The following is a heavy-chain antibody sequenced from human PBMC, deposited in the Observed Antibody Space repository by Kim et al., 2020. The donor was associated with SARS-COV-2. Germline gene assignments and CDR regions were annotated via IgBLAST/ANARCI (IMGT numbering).Heavy chain of an antibody. CDR3: ARGSIAWRNGLDD. V-gene: IGHV3-74*01. D-gene: IGHD6-19*01. CDR1: GFTFSTYW. CDR2: TNNDGSST. J-gene: IGHJ6*02. Sequence: GGSLRLSCAASGFTFSTYWMHWVRQVPGKGLVWVSRTNNDGSSTNYADSVKGRFIISRDNAKNTLHLQMNSLRAEDTAVYFCARGSIAWRNGLDDWGQGT.